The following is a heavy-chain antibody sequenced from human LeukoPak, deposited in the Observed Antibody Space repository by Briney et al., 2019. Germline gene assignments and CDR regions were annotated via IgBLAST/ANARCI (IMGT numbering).Heavy chain of an antibody. Sequence: SETLSLTCTVSGGPISSYYWSWIRQPPGKGLEWIGYIYYSGSTNYNPSLKSRVTISVDTSKNQFSLKLSSVTAADTAVYYCARGKGYDYWGQGTLVTVSS. CDR2: IYYSGST. D-gene: IGHD6-13*01. J-gene: IGHJ4*02. CDR1: GGPISSYY. CDR3: ARGKGYDY. V-gene: IGHV4-59*01.